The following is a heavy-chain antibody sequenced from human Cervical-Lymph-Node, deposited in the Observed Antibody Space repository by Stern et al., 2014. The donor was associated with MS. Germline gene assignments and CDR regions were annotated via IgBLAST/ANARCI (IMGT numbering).Heavy chain of an antibody. Sequence: QLVQSGAEVKKPGASVMISCKASGYTFTSLASGYTFTNYGISWMRQAPGQGLEWMGWISPNNGNTNYAQKFQGRLTMTTDTSTSTAYMELRSLRSDDTAVYYCARDMGVVAAATKDWGQGTLVTVSS. CDR1: GYTFTNYG. D-gene: IGHD2-15*01. J-gene: IGHJ4*02. V-gene: IGHV1-18*01. CDR2: ISPNNGNT. CDR3: ARDMGVVAAATKD.